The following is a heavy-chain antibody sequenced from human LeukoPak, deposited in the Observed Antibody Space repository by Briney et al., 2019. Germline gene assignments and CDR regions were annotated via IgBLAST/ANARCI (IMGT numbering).Heavy chain of an antibody. CDR3: ARGGVYSTSAVDY. J-gene: IGHJ4*02. CDR1: GFTFSNYN. D-gene: IGHD6-6*01. V-gene: IGHV3-21*01. CDR2: ITTTSTYI. Sequence: PGGSLRLSCAASGFTFSNYNMNWVRQAPGKGLEWVSSITTTSTYIYYADSVKGRFTISRDNAKNTLYLQMNSLRAEDTAVYYCARGGVYSTSAVDYWGQGTLVTVSS.